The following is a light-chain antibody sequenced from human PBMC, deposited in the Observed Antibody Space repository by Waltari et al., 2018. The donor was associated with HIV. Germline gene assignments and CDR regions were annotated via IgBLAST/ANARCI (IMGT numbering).Light chain of an antibody. CDR3: QVWDSSSDHPYV. V-gene: IGLV3-21*02. CDR2: DDR. CDR1: NIGSKS. J-gene: IGLJ1*01. Sequence: SFVLPQPPSIPVAPRPTARDTCGQDNIGSKSAPWYQQKPGQAPVLVVYDDRDRPSRIPERFSGSNSGNTATLTISRVEAGDEADYFCQVWDSSSDHPYVFGSGTKVTVL.